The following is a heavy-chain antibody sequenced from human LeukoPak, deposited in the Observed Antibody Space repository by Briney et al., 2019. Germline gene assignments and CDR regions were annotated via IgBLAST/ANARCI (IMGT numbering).Heavy chain of an antibody. CDR2: ISSSSSTI. J-gene: IGHJ4*02. D-gene: IGHD6-19*01. V-gene: IGHV3-48*01. CDR1: GFTFSSYS. Sequence: PGGSLRLSCAASGFTFSSYSMTWVRQAPGKGLEWVSYISSSSSTIYYADSVKGRFTISRDNAKNSLYLQMNSLRAEDTAVYYCARSYHPAGYSSGWAGGFDYWGQGTLVTVSS. CDR3: ARSYHPAGYSSGWAGGFDY.